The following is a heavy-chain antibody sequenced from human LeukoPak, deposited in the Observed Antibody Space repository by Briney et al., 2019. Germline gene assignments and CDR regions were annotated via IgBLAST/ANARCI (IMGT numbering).Heavy chain of an antibody. V-gene: IGHV4-39*01. CDR3: ARPRPYCSGGSCYSRGYYMDV. Sequence: SETLSLTCTVSGGSISSSSYYWGWIRQPPGKGLEWIGSIYYSGSTYYNPSLKSRVTISVDTSKNQFSLKLSSVTAADTAVYYCARPRPYCSGGSCYSRGYYMDVWGKGTTVTVSS. CDR1: GGSISSSSYY. D-gene: IGHD2-15*01. CDR2: IYYSGST. J-gene: IGHJ6*03.